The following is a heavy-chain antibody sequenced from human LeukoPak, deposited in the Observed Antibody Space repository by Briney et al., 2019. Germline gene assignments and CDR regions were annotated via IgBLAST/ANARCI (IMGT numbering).Heavy chain of an antibody. D-gene: IGHD4-17*01. V-gene: IGHV1-24*01. CDR2: FDPGMAET. CDR1: GYSLSET. J-gene: IGHJ4*02. Sequence: ASVKVSCTVSGYSLSETMHWVRHAPGKGLEWMGGFDPGMAETIYAEKFQGRITMTEDTSTDTAYMELSSLRSEDTAVYYCAPGHEYGLLDYWGQGTLVTVSS. CDR3: APGHEYGLLDY.